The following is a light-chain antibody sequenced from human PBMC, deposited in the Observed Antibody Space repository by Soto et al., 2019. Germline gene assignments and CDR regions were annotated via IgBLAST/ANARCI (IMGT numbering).Light chain of an antibody. CDR1: QSVSSN. J-gene: IGKJ4*01. CDR2: GAS. CDR3: QQYNNWPPLT. Sequence: EIVMTQSPATLSVSPGERATLSCRASQSVSSNLAWYQQKPGQAPRPLIYGASTRATGISARFSGSGSGTEFTLTISSLQSEDFAVYYCQQYNNWPPLTFGGGTKVEIK. V-gene: IGKV3-15*01.